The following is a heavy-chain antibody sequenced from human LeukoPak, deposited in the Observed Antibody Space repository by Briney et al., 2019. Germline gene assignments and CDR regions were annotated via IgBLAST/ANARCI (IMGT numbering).Heavy chain of an antibody. Sequence: GGSLRLSCAPSVFTYSRYWMHCVRQAPGEARMCVSRISPDGRITFYMHSVRGRFTISRDNAKNAFYLQINRLRAEDTACYCFTTVLSSNRYHLCDYWGQGTLVTASS. D-gene: IGHD6-13*01. J-gene: IGHJ4*02. CDR2: ISPDGRIT. V-gene: IGHV3-74*01. CDR1: VFTYSRYW. CDR3: TTVLSSNRYHLCDY.